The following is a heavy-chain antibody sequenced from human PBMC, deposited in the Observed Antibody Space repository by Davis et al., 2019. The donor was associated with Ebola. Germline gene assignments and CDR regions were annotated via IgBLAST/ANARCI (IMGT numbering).Heavy chain of an antibody. CDR1: GFTFSSYG. CDR3: ARDGGGGNSGRGPTANDGYYYYLGYGMDV. V-gene: IGHV3-30*03. J-gene: IGHJ6*02. CDR2: ISYDGSNK. Sequence: GESLKISCAASGFTFSSYGMHWVRQAPGKGLEWVAVISYDGSNKYYADSVKGRFTISRDNAKNSLYLQMNSLRAEDTAVYYCARDGGGGNSGRGPTANDGYYYYLGYGMDVWGQGTTVTVSS. D-gene: IGHD4-23*01.